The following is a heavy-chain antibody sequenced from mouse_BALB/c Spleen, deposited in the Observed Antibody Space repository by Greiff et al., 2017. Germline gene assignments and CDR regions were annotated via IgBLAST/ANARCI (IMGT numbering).Heavy chain of an antibody. CDR2: IYPGSGST. J-gene: IGHJ3*01. V-gene: IGHV1-77*01. CDR3: ASQLGSLFAY. Sequence: QVQLQQSGPELVKPGASVKMSCKASGYTFTDYVISWVKQRTGQGLEWIGEIYPGSGSTYYNEKFKGKATLTADKSSNTAYMQLSSLTSEDSAVYFCASQLGSLFAYWGQGTLVTVSA. CDR1: GYTFTDYV. D-gene: IGHD4-1*02.